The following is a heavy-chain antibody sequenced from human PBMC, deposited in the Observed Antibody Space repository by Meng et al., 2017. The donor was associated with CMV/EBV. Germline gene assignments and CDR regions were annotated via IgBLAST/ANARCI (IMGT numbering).Heavy chain of an antibody. V-gene: IGHV4-30-4*08. CDR3: ARAQYSSSCDY. CDR1: GGSIKIGYCY. Sequence: LRGSGPGVVEPAPTLALPHTVSGGSIKIGYCYWGWSRQPPGKGLGWIGYIYYSGSTYYNPSIKSRVTIAVDTSKNQFSLKLSSVTAADTAVYYCARAQYSSSCDYWGQGTLVTVSS. J-gene: IGHJ4*02. CDR2: IYYSGST. D-gene: IGHD6-13*01.